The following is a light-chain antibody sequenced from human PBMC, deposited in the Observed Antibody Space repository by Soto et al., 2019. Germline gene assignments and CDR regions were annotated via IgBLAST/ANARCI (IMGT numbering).Light chain of an antibody. CDR3: QSYDSSLSGSG. CDR2: GNS. Sequence: QSVLTQPPSLSGAPGQRVTISCTGRSSNIGAGYDVHWYQQLPGTSPKLLIYGNSNRPSGVPDRFSGSKSGTSASLAITGLQAEDEGDYYCQSYDSSLSGSGFGTGTKLTVL. V-gene: IGLV1-40*01. CDR1: SSNIGAGYD. J-gene: IGLJ1*01.